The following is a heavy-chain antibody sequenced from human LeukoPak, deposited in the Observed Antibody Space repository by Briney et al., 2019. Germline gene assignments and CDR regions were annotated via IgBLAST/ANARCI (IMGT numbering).Heavy chain of an antibody. D-gene: IGHD3-10*01. V-gene: IGHV4-34*01. J-gene: IGHJ6*03. CDR1: VGSFSGYY. Sequence: SETLSLTCAVYVGSFSGYYWSWIRQPPGQGLEWIGEINHTCSSNYNSSFRGGVTISVDTSKNQSSLKLSSVTAADTAVYYWARGYYGSGSHCCHMDVWGKGTTITVS. CDR2: INHTCSS. CDR3: ARGYYGSGSHCCHMDV.